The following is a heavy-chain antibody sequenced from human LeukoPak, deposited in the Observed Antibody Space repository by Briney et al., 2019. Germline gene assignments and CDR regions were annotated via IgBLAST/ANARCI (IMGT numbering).Heavy chain of an antibody. CDR1: GGSISSGGYS. CDR3: ARDTTLIQPYYYYGMDV. D-gene: IGHD5-18*01. V-gene: IGHV4-30-2*01. Sequence: PSETLSLTCAVSGGSISSGGYSWSWIRQPPGTGLEWIGYIYHSGSTYYNPSLKSRVTISVDRSKNQFSLKLSSVTAADTAVYYCARDTTLIQPYYYYGMDVWGQGTTVTVSS. CDR2: IYHSGST. J-gene: IGHJ6*02.